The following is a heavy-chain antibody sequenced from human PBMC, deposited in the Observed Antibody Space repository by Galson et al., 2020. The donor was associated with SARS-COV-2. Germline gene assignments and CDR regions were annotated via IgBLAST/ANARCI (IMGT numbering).Heavy chain of an antibody. CDR1: GGSFSGYY. Sequence: SETLSLTCAVYGGSFSGYYWNWIRQPPGKGLEWIGEINHSGSTNYNPSLKSRVTISLDTSKNQFSLKLSSVTAADTAMYYCARGAGYGDEHWGQGTLVSVSS. CDR2: INHSGST. D-gene: IGHD3-10*01. J-gene: IGHJ1*01. V-gene: IGHV4-34*01. CDR3: ARGAGYGDEH.